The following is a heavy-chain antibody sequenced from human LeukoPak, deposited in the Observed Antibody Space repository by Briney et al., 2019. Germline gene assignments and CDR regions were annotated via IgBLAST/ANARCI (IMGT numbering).Heavy chain of an antibody. V-gene: IGHV1-58*02. D-gene: IGHD3-10*01. CDR1: GFTFTSSA. J-gene: IGHJ3*02. CDR3: AADIYGSGHQRESEDADAFDI. CDR2: IVVGSGNT. Sequence: SVKVSCKASGFTFTSSAMQWVRQARGQRLEWIGWIVVGSGNTNYAQEFQERVTITRDMSTSTAYMELSSLRSEDTAVYYCAADIYGSGHQRESEDADAFDIWGQGTMVTVSS.